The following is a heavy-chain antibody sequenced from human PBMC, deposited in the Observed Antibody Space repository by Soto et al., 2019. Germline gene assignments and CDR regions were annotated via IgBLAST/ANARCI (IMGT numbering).Heavy chain of an antibody. CDR2: IYYSGST. CDR3: ARLYYYDSSGYYYFDY. J-gene: IGHJ4*02. D-gene: IGHD3-22*01. V-gene: IGHV4-59*01. Sequence: PSETLSLTCTVSGCSISSYYWSWIRQPPGKGLEWIGYIYYSGSTNYNPSLKSRVTISVDTSKSQFSLKLSSVTAADTAVYYCARLYYYDSSGYYYFDYWGQGTLVTVSS. CDR1: GCSISSYY.